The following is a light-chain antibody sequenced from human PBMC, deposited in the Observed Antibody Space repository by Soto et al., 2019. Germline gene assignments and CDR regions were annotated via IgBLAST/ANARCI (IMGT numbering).Light chain of an antibody. J-gene: IGLJ1*01. CDR1: SSDVGSYNR. CDR3: NSYTSTNTYV. Sequence: QSVLTQPPSVSGSPGQSVTISCTGTSSDVGSYNRVSWYQQPPGTAPKLMIYEVSNRPSGVPDRFSGSKSGNTASLTISGLQAEDEADYYCNSYTSTNTYVFGTGTKVIVL. CDR2: EVS. V-gene: IGLV2-18*02.